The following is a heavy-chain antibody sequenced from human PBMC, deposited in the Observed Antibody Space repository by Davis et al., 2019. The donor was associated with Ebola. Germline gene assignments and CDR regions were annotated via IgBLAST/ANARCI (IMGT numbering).Heavy chain of an antibody. CDR2: INHSGST. Sequence: PSETLSLTCAVYGGSFSGYYWSWSRQPPGKGLEWIGEINHSGSTNYNPSLKSRVTISVDTSKNQFSLKLSSVTAADTAVYYCARGRNYDSRVTRWGYFDYWGQGTLVTVSS. CDR3: ARGRNYDSRVTRWGYFDY. J-gene: IGHJ4*02. D-gene: IGHD3-22*01. V-gene: IGHV4-34*01. CDR1: GGSFSGYY.